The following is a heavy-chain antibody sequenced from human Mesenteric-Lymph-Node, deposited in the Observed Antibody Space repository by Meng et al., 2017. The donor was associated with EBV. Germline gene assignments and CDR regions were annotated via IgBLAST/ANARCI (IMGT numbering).Heavy chain of an antibody. J-gene: IGHJ4*02. D-gene: IGHD4-23*01. CDR1: GFTFSSYV. CDR3: AKDDYGGSPFDY. Sequence: LVGVGGGLVQPGRFLRLSCAASGFTFSSYVMHWVRQAAGKGLEWVAFISYDGNDKKYADPVKGRFTISRDNFENTLYLQMSGLRAEDTAVYYCAKDDYGGSPFDYWGQGTLVTVSS. CDR2: ISYDGNDK. V-gene: IGHV3-30*18.